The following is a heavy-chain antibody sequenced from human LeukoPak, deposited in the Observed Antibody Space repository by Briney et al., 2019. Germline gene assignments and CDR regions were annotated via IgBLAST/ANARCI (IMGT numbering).Heavy chain of an antibody. Sequence: SETLSLTCTVSGGSISSSSYYWGWIRQPPGKGLEWIGSIYYSGSTNYNPSLKSRVTISVDTSKNQFSLKLSSVTAADTAVYYCARHLRPNYYYGMDVWGQGTTVTVSS. J-gene: IGHJ6*02. CDR3: ARHLRPNYYYGMDV. V-gene: IGHV4-39*01. CDR2: IYYSGST. CDR1: GGSISSSSYY.